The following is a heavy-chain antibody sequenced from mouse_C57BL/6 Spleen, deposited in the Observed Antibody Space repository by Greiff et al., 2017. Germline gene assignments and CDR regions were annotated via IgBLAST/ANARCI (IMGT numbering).Heavy chain of an antibody. CDR2: ISNGGGST. V-gene: IGHV5-12*01. CDR1: GFTFSDYY. Sequence: EVQVVESGGGLVQPGGSPKLSCAASGFTFSDYYMYWVRQTPEKRLEWVAYISNGGGSTYYPDTVKGRFTISRDNAKNTRYLQMSRLKSEDTAMYYCARPRSMVTTGGFAYWGQGTLVTVSA. D-gene: IGHD2-2*01. CDR3: ARPRSMVTTGGFAY. J-gene: IGHJ3*01.